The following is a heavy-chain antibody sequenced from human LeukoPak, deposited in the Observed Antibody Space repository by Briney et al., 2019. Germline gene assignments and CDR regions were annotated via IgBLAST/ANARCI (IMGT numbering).Heavy chain of an antibody. J-gene: IGHJ6*02. CDR1: GFPFSSYG. Sequence: GGSLLLSCAASGFPFSSYGMQWGRQAPGKGVEGVAVISYDGSNKYYADSVKGRFTISRDNSKNTLYLQMNSLRAEDTAVYYCAKDRAVSSWGSLYYYYYGMDVWGQGTTVTVSS. CDR2: ISYDGSNK. V-gene: IGHV3-30*18. CDR3: AKDRAVSSWGSLYYYYYGMDV. D-gene: IGHD6-13*01.